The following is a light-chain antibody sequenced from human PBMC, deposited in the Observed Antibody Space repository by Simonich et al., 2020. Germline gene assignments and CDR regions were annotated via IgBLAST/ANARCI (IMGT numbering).Light chain of an antibody. CDR2: EGR. CDR3: CSYAGSSTWV. CDR1: SSDVGGYNY. J-gene: IGLJ3*02. V-gene: IGLV2-23*01. Sequence: QSALTQPASVSGSPGQSITISCTGTSSDVGGYNYVSWYQQHPGKAPKLMIYEGRKRPSGVSNRFSGSKSGNTASLTISGLQAEDEADYYCCSYAGSSTWVFGGGTKLTVL.